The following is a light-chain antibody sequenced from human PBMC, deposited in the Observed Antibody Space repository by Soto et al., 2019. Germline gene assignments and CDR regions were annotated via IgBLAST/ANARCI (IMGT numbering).Light chain of an antibody. Sequence: IQMTQSPSSVSASVGDRVTMTCRASQGVGGWLAWYQQKPGKVPKLLIYATSSLHSGVPSRFSGSGSGTDFTLSISSLQPEDFETYYCQQTHSLPPSFGPGTKVDIK. V-gene: IGKV1-12*01. CDR1: QGVGGW. CDR3: QQTHSLPPS. J-gene: IGKJ3*01. CDR2: ATS.